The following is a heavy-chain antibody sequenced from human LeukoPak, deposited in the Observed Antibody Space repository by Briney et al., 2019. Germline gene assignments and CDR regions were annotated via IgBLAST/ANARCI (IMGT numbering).Heavy chain of an antibody. CDR3: ASHYKTTGSNPQPDY. CDR1: GFTVGDYA. CDR2: IRHDGSNK. J-gene: IGHJ4*02. Sequence: GGSLRLSCTASGFTVGDYAMSWFRQAPGKGLEWVAFIRHDGSNKYYADSVKGRFTISRDNSKNTLYLQMNSLRPEDTAVYYCASHYKTTGSNPQPDYWGQGTLVTVSS. V-gene: IGHV3-30*02. D-gene: IGHD4-11*01.